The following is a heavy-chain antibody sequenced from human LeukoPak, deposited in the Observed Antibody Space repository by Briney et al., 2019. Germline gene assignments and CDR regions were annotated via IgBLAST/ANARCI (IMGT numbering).Heavy chain of an antibody. CDR1: GGSISNYY. D-gene: IGHD5-24*01. J-gene: IGHJ4*02. CDR2: MYISRES. Sequence: SETLSLTCTVSGGSISNYYWNWIRQPAGKGLEWIGRMYISRESDYNPSLMSRVTMSVDTSKNQFSLRLSSVTAADTAVYYCAREGRLRVGDGFDCDSWGQGILVTVAS. V-gene: IGHV4-4*07. CDR3: AREGRLRVGDGFDCDS.